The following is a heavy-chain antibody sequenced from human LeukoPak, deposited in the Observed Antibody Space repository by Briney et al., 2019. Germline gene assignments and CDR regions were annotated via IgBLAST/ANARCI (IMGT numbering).Heavy chain of an antibody. CDR3: APPPLDSSSSLGVAFDI. CDR1: RNSFSSYW. V-gene: IGHV5-51*01. J-gene: IGHJ3*02. Sequence: GESLKISCKGSRNSFSSYWLGWVRLMPGKGREWMGIIYPGDSDTRYSPSFQGQVTISADKSINTAYLQWSSLKASDAAMYYWAPPPLDSSSSLGVAFDIWGKGKMVTVSS. D-gene: IGHD6-6*01. CDR2: IYPGDSDT.